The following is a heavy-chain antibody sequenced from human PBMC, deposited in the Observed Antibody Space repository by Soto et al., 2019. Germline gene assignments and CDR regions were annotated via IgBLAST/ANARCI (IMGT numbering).Heavy chain of an antibody. CDR2: ISNSGTKK. V-gene: IGHV3-21*01. Sequence: GGSLRLSCVASGITFYSFSVNWVRQAPGKGLEWVSSISNSGTKKNYADSVKGRFTISRDTANNSVFLQMNNLRGEDTAVYYCARDEGYSMDVWGQGTTVTVSS. CDR1: GITFYSFS. CDR3: ARDEGYSMDV. D-gene: IGHD5-18*01. J-gene: IGHJ6*02.